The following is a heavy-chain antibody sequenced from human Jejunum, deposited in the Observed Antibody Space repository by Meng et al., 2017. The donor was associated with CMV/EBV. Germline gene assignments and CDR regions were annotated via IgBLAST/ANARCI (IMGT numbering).Heavy chain of an antibody. CDR1: GYTFTSYA. D-gene: IGHD2-15*01. CDR2: INTNTGNP. Sequence: VQVVQPGSELKKPGGSVKVSCKASGYTFTSYAMNWVRQAPGQGLEWMGWINTNTGNPTYAQGFTGRFVFSLDTSVSTAYLQISSLKAADTAVYYCARLYCSGGSCYTIDYWGQGTLVTVSS. CDR3: ARLYCSGGSCYTIDY. J-gene: IGHJ4*02. V-gene: IGHV7-4-1*02.